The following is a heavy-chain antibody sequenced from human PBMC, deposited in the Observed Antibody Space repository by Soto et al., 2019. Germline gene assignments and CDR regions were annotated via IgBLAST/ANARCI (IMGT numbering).Heavy chain of an antibody. V-gene: IGHV3-30*03. Sequence: GGSLRLSCAASGFTFSSYGMHWVRQAPGKGLEWVAVISYDGSNKYYADSVKGRFTISRDNSKNTLYLQMNSLRAEDTAVYYCAGEAARPILDQNDYWGQGTLVTVSS. CDR2: ISYDGSNK. CDR3: AGEAARPILDQNDY. D-gene: IGHD6-6*01. J-gene: IGHJ4*02. CDR1: GFTFSSYG.